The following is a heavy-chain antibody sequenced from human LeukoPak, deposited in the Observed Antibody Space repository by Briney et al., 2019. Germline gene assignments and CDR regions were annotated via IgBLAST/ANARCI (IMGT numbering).Heavy chain of an antibody. CDR1: GFTYCSYW. D-gene: IGHD3-3*01. CDR3: ARIMGYDFWSSYYPHYYYYYIDV. J-gene: IGHJ6*03. Sequence: GVSLSLSCAASGFTYCSYWMSWVPQAPGKGLEGVANIKQGGSEKSYVVYVKGRFTISRDNATTSLYLRMNSLRAEDTAVYYCARIMGYDFWSSYYPHYYYYYIDVWGKGTRVTVS. CDR2: IKQGGSEK. V-gene: IGHV3-7*01.